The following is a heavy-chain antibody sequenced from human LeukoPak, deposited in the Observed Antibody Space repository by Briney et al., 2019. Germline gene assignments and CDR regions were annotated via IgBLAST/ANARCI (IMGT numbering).Heavy chain of an antibody. Sequence: GGSLRLSCAASGFTFRSYGMHWVRQAPGKGLEWVAFIRYDGGNEYYADSVKGRFTISRDNSKNTLYLQMNSLRAEDTAVYYCARADPGYWGQGTLVTVSS. CDR1: GFTFRSYG. V-gene: IGHV3-30*02. J-gene: IGHJ4*02. CDR2: IRYDGGNE. CDR3: ARADPGY.